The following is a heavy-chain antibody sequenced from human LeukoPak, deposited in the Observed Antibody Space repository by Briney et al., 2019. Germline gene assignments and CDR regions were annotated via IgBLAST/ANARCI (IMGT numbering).Heavy chain of an antibody. CDR2: ISWNSGSI. Sequence: GGSLRLSCAASGFTFDDYAMHWVRHAPGKGLEWVSGISWNSGSIGYAGSVKGRFTISRDNAKNSLYLQMNSLRAEDTALYYCAKDIYCSGGSCYSGNYYYYYGMDVWGQGTTVTVSS. CDR1: GFTFDDYA. J-gene: IGHJ6*02. D-gene: IGHD2-15*01. CDR3: AKDIYCSGGSCYSGNYYYYYGMDV. V-gene: IGHV3-9*01.